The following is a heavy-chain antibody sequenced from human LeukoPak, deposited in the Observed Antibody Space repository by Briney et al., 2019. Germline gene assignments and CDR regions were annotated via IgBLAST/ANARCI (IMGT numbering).Heavy chain of an antibody. J-gene: IGHJ4*02. D-gene: IGHD5-12*01. CDR3: AREGLDSGYEN. V-gene: IGHV3-53*01. Sequence: CVSFISRGPSTYYPHPVKARFTISRDNSKNTLYLQMNSLRAEDTAVYYCAREGLDSGYENWGQGPLVTVSS. CDR2: ISRGPST.